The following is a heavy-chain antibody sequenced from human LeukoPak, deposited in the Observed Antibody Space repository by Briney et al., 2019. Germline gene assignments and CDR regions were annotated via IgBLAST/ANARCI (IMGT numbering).Heavy chain of an antibody. V-gene: IGHV1-18*01. CDR2: ISCYNGNT. D-gene: IGHD2-2*02. Sequence: ASVKVSCKASGYPFSNHGITWVRQAPGQGLEWMGWISCYNGNTNYAQKLQGRVTMTTDTSTSTAYMELRSLRSDDTAVYYCARPSFHCSSTSCYTGYGMDVWGQGTTVTVSS. CDR3: ARPSFHCSSTSCYTGYGMDV. J-gene: IGHJ6*02. CDR1: GYPFSNHG.